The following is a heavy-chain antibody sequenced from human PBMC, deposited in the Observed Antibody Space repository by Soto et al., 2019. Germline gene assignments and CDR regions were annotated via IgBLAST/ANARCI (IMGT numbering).Heavy chain of an antibody. CDR2: IYYSGST. CDR3: ARDLWFGELSGGMDV. CDR1: GGSIGSHY. Sequence: PSETLSLTCTVSGGSIGSHYWSWIRQPPGKGLEWIGYIYYSGSTNYNPSLKSRVTISVDTSKNQFSLKLSSVTAADTAVYYCARDLWFGELSGGMDVWGQGTTGTLS. J-gene: IGHJ6*02. D-gene: IGHD3-10*01. V-gene: IGHV4-59*11.